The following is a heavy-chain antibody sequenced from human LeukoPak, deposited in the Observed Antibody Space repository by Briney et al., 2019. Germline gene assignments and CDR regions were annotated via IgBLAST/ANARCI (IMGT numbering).Heavy chain of an antibody. V-gene: IGHV1-2*02. CDR2: LDPNGGGS. J-gene: IGHJ5*02. CDR3: ALNDGFVRAILNADNWFDP. D-gene: IGHD3-10*02. CDR1: GYTFTSYY. Sequence: ASVKVSCKASGYTFTSYYLHWVRQAPGQGLEWMGWLDPNGGGSNYAQTFQGRVTMTRDTSISTAYMELSRLRSDDTAVYYFALNDGFVRAILNADNWFDPWGQGTLVIVSS.